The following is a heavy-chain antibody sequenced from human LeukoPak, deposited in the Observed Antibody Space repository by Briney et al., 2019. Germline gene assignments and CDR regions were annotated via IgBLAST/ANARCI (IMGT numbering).Heavy chain of an antibody. CDR1: GFTFSQYW. D-gene: IGHD6-19*01. V-gene: IGHV3-7*01. CDR2: IKHDGSEKQDGSEK. J-gene: IGHJ4*02. Sequence: GGSLRLSCAASGFTFSQYWMSWVRQAPGKGLEWVANIKHDGSEKQDGSEKNYVDSVKGRFTISRDNAKNSLYLQMNSLRAEDTAVYYCARARSSGWYRDYWGQGTLVTVSS. CDR3: ARARSSGWYRDY.